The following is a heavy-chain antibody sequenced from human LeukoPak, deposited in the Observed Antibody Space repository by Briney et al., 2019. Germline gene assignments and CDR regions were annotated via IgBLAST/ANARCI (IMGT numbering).Heavy chain of an antibody. CDR3: ARSKVGYCSGGSCYSGWFDP. CDR2: SSSSSSTI. D-gene: IGHD2-15*01. V-gene: IGHV3-48*01. Sequence: GGSLRLSCAASGFTFSSYSMNWVRQAPGKGLEWVSYSSSSSSTIYYADSVKGRFTISRDNAKNSLYLQMNSLRAEDTAVYYCARSKVGYCSGGSCYSGWFDPWGQGTLVTVSS. CDR1: GFTFSSYS. J-gene: IGHJ5*02.